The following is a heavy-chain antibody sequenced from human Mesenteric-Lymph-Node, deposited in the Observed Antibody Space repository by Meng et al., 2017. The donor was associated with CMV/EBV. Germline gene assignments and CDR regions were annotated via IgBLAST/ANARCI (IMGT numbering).Heavy chain of an antibody. J-gene: IGHJ4*02. Sequence: GESLKISCTASGIRFDLAWMSWVRQPPEKGLQWVGLIKSKGGGETTYYAAPVKGRFTISRDDSRNTMYLHMDSLRVEDTAVYYCAREDSSSSDPYYFDYWGQGALVTVSS. V-gene: IGHV3-15*01. CDR2: IKSKGGGETT. CDR3: AREDSSSSDPYYFDY. D-gene: IGHD6-6*01. CDR1: GIRFDLAW.